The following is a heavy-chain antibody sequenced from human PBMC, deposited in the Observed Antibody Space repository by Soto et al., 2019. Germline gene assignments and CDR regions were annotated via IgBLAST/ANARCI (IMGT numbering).Heavy chain of an antibody. V-gene: IGHV1-46*01. CDR3: ARVYCSGGSCYGIDY. D-gene: IGHD2-15*01. J-gene: IGHJ4*02. Sequence: QVQLVQSGAEVKKPGASVKVSCKASGYTFTTYYMHWVRQAPGQGLEWMGIINPSGGSTSYAQNCQGRVTMTRDTSTSTVYMGLSSLRSEDTAVYYCARVYCSGGSCYGIDYWGQGTLVTVSS. CDR1: GYTFTTYY. CDR2: INPSGGST.